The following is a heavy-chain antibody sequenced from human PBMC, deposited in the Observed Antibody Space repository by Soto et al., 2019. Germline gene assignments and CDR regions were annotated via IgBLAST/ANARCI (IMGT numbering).Heavy chain of an antibody. D-gene: IGHD3-16*02. V-gene: IGHV3-30*02. CDR3: ARDYFTFGGVIVAGY. CDR1: GFNFNIYG. J-gene: IGHJ4*02. Sequence: PGGSLRLSCGASGFNFNIYGMHWVRQAPGKGLDWVAPISCNGTNKNYANSVKGRFSISRDNSKNTLYLQMGSLRAEDMAVYYCARDYFTFGGVIVAGYWGQGTLVTVSS. CDR2: ISCNGTNK.